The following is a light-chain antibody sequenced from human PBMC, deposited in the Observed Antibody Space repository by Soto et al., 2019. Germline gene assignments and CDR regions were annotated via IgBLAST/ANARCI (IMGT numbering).Light chain of an antibody. CDR3: SSYRSGNTVV. V-gene: IGLV2-14*01. CDR1: SSDVGGYNY. J-gene: IGLJ3*02. Sequence: QSALTQPASVSGSPGQSITISCTGTSSDVGGYNYVSWYQQRPGQAPKLMIYDVNNRPSGISNRFSGSKSGNTASLTISGLQAEDEADYYCSSYRSGNTVVFGGGTKVTVL. CDR2: DVN.